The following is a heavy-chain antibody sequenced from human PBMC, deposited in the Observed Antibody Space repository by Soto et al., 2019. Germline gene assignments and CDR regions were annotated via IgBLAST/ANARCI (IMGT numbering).Heavy chain of an antibody. D-gene: IGHD2-2*01. CDR2: INHSGST. J-gene: IGHJ3*02. CDR3: ARAHQFDAFDI. CDR1: GGSFSGYY. V-gene: IGHV4-34*01. Sequence: SETLSLTCAVYGGSFSGYYWSWIRQPPGKGLEWIGEINHSGSTNYNPSLKSRVTISVDTSKNQFSLKLSSVTAADTAVYYCARAHQFDAFDIWGQGTMVTVSS.